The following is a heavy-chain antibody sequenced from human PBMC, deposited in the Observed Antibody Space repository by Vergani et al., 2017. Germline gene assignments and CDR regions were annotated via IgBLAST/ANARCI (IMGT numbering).Heavy chain of an antibody. Sequence: EVQLVESGGGVVRPGGSLRLSCAASGFTFDDYGMSWVRQAPGKGLEWVSGINWNGGSTGYADSVKGRFTISRDNAKNSLYLQMNSLRAEDTALYYCARDVGNILTGYYLSYYYYGMDVWGQGTTVTVSS. J-gene: IGHJ6*02. V-gene: IGHV3-20*04. D-gene: IGHD3-9*01. CDR3: ARDVGNILTGYYLSYYYYGMDV. CDR1: GFTFDDYG. CDR2: INWNGGST.